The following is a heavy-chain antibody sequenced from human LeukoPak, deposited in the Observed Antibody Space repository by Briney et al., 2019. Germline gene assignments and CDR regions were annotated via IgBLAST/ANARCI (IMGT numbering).Heavy chain of an antibody. Sequence: ASVKVSCKASGYTFTSYAMHWVRQAPGQRLEWMGWINAGNGNTKYSQKFQGRVTITRDTSASTAYMELSSLRSEDTAVYYCARDNDSSGWSDYFDYWGQGTLVTVSS. CDR3: ARDNDSSGWSDYFDY. J-gene: IGHJ4*02. CDR2: INAGNGNT. D-gene: IGHD6-19*01. V-gene: IGHV1-3*01. CDR1: GYTFTSYA.